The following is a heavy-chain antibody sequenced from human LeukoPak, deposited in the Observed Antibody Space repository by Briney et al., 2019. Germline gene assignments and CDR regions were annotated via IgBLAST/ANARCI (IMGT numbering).Heavy chain of an antibody. Sequence: AASVKVSCKASGYTFTGYYMHWVRPAPGQGLEWMGWINLNSGGTNYAQKFQGRVTMTRDTSISTAYMELSRLRSDDTAVYYCARGRRIVVVPAATTTKFDYWGQGTLVTVSS. CDR1: GYTFTGYY. CDR3: ARGRRIVVVPAATTTKFDY. V-gene: IGHV1-2*02. CDR2: INLNSGGT. D-gene: IGHD2-2*01. J-gene: IGHJ4*02.